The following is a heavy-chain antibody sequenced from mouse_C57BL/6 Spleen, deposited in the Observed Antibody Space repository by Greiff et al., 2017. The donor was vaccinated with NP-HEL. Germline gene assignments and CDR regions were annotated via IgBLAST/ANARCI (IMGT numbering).Heavy chain of an antibody. CDR2: ISSGGSYT. CDR3: ARPSTGTSWYFDV. V-gene: IGHV5-6*01. D-gene: IGHD4-1*02. Sequence: VQPQQPGGDLVKPGGSLKLSCAASGFTFSSYGMSWVRQTPDKRLEWVATISSGGSYTYYPDSVKGRFTISRDNAKNTLYLQMSSLKSEDTAMYYCARPSTGTSWYFDVWGTGTTVTVSS. J-gene: IGHJ1*03. CDR1: GFTFSSYG.